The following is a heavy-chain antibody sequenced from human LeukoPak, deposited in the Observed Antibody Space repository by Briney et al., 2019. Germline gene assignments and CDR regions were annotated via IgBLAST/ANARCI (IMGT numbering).Heavy chain of an antibody. CDR1: GFTFSDYY. CDR2: ISSSGSTI. J-gene: IGHJ4*02. V-gene: IGHV3-11*01. CDR3: ARGLPATLLDY. D-gene: IGHD2-2*01. Sequence: GKSLRLSCAASGFTFSDYYMSWIRQAPGKGLEWVSYISSSGSTIYYADSVKGRFTISRDNAKNSLYLQMNSLRAEDTAIYYCARGLPATLLDYWGQGTLVTVSS.